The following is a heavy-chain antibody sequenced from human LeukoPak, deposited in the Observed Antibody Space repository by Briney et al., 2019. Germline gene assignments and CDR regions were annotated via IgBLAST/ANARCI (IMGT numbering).Heavy chain of an antibody. D-gene: IGHD4-17*01. Sequence: SVKVSSKASGGTFSSYAISWVRQAPGQGLEWMGRIIPIFGTANYAQKFQGRVTITTDESTSTAYMELSSLRSEDTAAYYCAREYGNLTMVTNFDFWGQGTLVTVSS. J-gene: IGHJ4*02. CDR1: GGTFSSYA. CDR2: IIPIFGTA. CDR3: AREYGNLTMVTNFDF. V-gene: IGHV1-69*05.